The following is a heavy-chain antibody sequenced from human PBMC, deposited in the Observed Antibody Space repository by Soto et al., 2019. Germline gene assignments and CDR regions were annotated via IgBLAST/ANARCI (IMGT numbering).Heavy chain of an antibody. V-gene: IGHV5-10-1*01. CDR2: IDPSDSYT. CDR3: ASVIVVQKGGGGGAFDI. Sequence: GESLKISCKGSGYSFTSYWISWVRQMPGKGLGWMGRIDPSDSYTNYSPSFQGHVTISADKSISTAYLQWSSLKASDTAMYYCASVIVVQKGGGGGAFDIWGQGTMVTVSS. CDR1: GYSFTSYW. J-gene: IGHJ3*02. D-gene: IGHD3-22*01.